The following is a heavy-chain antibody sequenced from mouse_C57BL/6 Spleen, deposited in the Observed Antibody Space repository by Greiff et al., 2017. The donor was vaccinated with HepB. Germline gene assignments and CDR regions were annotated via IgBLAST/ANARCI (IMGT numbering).Heavy chain of an antibody. CDR3: ARDYGSSYDFDY. D-gene: IGHD1-1*01. CDR2: ISDGGSYT. J-gene: IGHJ2*01. V-gene: IGHV5-4*01. CDR1: GFTFSSYA. Sequence: EVQLQESGGGLVKPGGSLKLSCAASGFTFSSYAMSWVRQTPEKRLEWVATISDGGSYTYYPDNVKGRFTISRDNAKNNLYLQMSHLKSEDTAMYYCARDYGSSYDFDYWGQGTTLTVSS.